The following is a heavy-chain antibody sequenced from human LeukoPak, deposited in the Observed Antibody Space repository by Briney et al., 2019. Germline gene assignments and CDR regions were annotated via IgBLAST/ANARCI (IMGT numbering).Heavy chain of an antibody. CDR3: AKTGGAAIGYYFDY. Sequence: PGGSPRLSCAASGFTFSSYAMSWVRQAPGKGLEWVSAISGSGGSTYYADSVKGRFTISRDNSKNTLYLQMNSLRAEDTAVYYCAKTGGAAIGYYFDYWGQGTLVTVSS. CDR2: ISGSGGST. V-gene: IGHV3-23*01. CDR1: GFTFSSYA. J-gene: IGHJ4*02. D-gene: IGHD2-2*02.